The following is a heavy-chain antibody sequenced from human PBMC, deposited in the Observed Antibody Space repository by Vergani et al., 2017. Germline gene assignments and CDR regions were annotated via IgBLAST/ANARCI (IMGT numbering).Heavy chain of an antibody. D-gene: IGHD4-17*01. J-gene: IGHJ5*02. Sequence: QVQLQESGPGLVKPSETLSLTCTVSGGSISSSSYYWGWIRQPPGKGLEWIGSIYYSGSTYYNPSLKSRVTISVDTSKNQFSLKLSSVTAADTAVYYCARQETTVTTIWFDPWGQGTLVTVSS. V-gene: IGHV4-39*01. CDR1: GGSISSSSYY. CDR3: ARQETTVTTIWFDP. CDR2: IYYSGST.